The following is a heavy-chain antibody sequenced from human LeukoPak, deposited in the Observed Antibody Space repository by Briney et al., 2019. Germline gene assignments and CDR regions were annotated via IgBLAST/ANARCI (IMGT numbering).Heavy chain of an antibody. CDR2: IWYDGSDK. CDR1: GFTFSSNV. CDR3: AKDLTSAWSFDY. V-gene: IGHV3-30*02. Sequence: GGSLRLSCATSGFTFSSNVMHWVRQAPGKGLEWVSFIWYDGSDKYYADSVKGRFTISRDNSKNTLYLQMNSLRPEDTAVYYCAKDLTSAWSFDYWGQGTLVTVSS. D-gene: IGHD6-19*01. J-gene: IGHJ4*02.